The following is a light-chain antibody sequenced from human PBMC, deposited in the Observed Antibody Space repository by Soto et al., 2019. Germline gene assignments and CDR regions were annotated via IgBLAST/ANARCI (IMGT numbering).Light chain of an antibody. CDR3: QQASSFPRT. CDR1: QGISR. V-gene: IGKV1-12*01. Sequence: DIQMTQSPSSVSASVGDRVTITCRANQGISRLAWYQQKPGKAPNLVIYAASTLQSGVPSRFSGSGSGTDFTLTISSLQPEDSATYYCQQASSFPRTFGPGTKVDIK. J-gene: IGKJ3*01. CDR2: AAS.